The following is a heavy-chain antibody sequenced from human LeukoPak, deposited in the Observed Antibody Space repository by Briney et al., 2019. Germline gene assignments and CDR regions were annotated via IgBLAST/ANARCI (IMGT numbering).Heavy chain of an antibody. V-gene: IGHV3-21*01. CDR3: AKDTPLCYFDY. CDR1: GFTFSSYS. D-gene: IGHD3-16*01. CDR2: ISSSSSYI. Sequence: SGGSLRLSCAASGFTFSSYSMNWVRQAPGKGLEWVSSISSSSSYIYYADSVKGRFTISRDNSKNTLYLQMNSLRADDTAVYYCAKDTPLCYFDYWGQGTLVTVSS. J-gene: IGHJ4*02.